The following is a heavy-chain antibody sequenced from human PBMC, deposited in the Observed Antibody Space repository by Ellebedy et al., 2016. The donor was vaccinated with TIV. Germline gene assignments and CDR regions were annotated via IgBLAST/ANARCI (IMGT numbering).Heavy chain of an antibody. D-gene: IGHD3-22*01. J-gene: IGHJ6*02. V-gene: IGHV1-18*04. Sequence: ASVKVSCKASGYTFTSYGISWVRQAPGQGLEWMGWISAYNGNTNYAQKLQGRVTMTTDTSTSTAYMELRSLRSDDTAVYYCAGGDDSSGYPSNYYGMDVWGQGTTVTVSS. CDR1: GYTFTSYG. CDR2: ISAYNGNT. CDR3: AGGDDSSGYPSNYYGMDV.